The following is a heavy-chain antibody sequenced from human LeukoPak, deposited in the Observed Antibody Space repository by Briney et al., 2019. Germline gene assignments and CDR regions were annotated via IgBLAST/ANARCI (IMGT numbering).Heavy chain of an antibody. J-gene: IGHJ5*02. V-gene: IGHV3-23*01. Sequence: GGSLRLSCSASGFTFSSYDIHWVRQAPGKGLEWVSRISGSGDVTHYADSVKGRFTISRDNSKNTLYLQMNSLRAEDTAVYYCAKDSGIFYGWFDPWGQGTLVTVSS. D-gene: IGHD1-26*01. CDR3: AKDSGIFYGWFDP. CDR1: GFTFSSYD. CDR2: ISGSGDVT.